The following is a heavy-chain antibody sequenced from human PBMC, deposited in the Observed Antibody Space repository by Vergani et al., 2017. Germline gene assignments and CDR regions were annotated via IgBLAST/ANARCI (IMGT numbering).Heavy chain of an antibody. CDR1: GYTFPDHY. Sequence: EVQLVQSGAEVKKPGATMKISCTVSGYTFPDHYMHWVKQAPGKGLEWMGLVDPEDGVTIYAEKFKGRVTIAADTSTDTAHLELSSLRSEDTAVYYCATPQTVTTGGMEVWGQGTTVIVSS. D-gene: IGHD4-17*01. V-gene: IGHV1-69-2*01. CDR2: VDPEDGVT. J-gene: IGHJ6*02. CDR3: ATPQTVTTGGMEV.